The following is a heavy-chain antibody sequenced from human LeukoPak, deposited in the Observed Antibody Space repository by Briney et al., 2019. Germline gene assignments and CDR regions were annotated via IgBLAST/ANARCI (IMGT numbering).Heavy chain of an antibody. J-gene: IGHJ4*02. Sequence: GGSLRLSCAGSVFTFSNYWMHWIRQAPGKGLVWVSLINTVGTDRTYADSVQGRFTISRDNAKNTVYLQMNGLRVDDTAVYYCARLDAYHGYWGQGTLVTVSS. V-gene: IGHV3-74*01. CDR1: VFTFSNYW. CDR3: ARLDAYHGY. D-gene: IGHD5-24*01. CDR2: INTVGTDR.